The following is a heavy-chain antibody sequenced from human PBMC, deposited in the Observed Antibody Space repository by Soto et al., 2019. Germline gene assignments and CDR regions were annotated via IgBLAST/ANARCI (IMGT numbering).Heavy chain of an antibody. Sequence: SETLSLTCTVSGGSISYEYYHWTWIRQSPGKGLEWIGYIHYSGSIIYNPSFKSRVTISVDTSKNQFSLKLSSVTAADTAVYYCAGHTFGEHSRLYYYYYGMDVWGQGTTVTVSS. V-gene: IGHV4-61*01. CDR3: AGHTFGEHSRLYYYYYGMDV. CDR1: GGSISYEYYH. J-gene: IGHJ6*02. D-gene: IGHD3-10*01. CDR2: IHYSGSI.